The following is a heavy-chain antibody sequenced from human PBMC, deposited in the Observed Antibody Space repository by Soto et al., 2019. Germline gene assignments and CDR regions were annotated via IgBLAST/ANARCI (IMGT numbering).Heavy chain of an antibody. CDR2: IITYSGNT. CDR3: ARIPGYSTTWYYAFDI. J-gene: IGHJ3*02. V-gene: IGHV1-18*01. CDR1: GYTFTNYG. Sequence: QVQLVQSGPEVKKPGASVKVSCKAAGYTFTNYGITWVRQAPGQGLEWMGWIITYSGNTNYAQKLQDRVSLTADTSTSKAYMELRSLRSDDTAVYYCARIPGYSTTWYYAFDIWGQGTLVTVSS. D-gene: IGHD6-13*01.